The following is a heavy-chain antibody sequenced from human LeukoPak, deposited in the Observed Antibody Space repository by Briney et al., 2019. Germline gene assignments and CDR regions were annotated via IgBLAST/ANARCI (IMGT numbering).Heavy chain of an antibody. CDR3: AKDRGPGLHSGHYYVQAVYGMDV. J-gene: IGHJ6*02. CDR1: GFTFNKYA. D-gene: IGHD3-22*01. V-gene: IGHV3-30-3*01. Sequence: GGSLRLSCAASGFTFNKYAIHWVRQAPGKELEWVAVISYDGNNKYYADSVKGRFTISRDNSKNTLYLLMNSLRAEDTAVYYSAKDRGPGLHSGHYYVQAVYGMDVWGQGTTVTVSS. CDR2: ISYDGNNK.